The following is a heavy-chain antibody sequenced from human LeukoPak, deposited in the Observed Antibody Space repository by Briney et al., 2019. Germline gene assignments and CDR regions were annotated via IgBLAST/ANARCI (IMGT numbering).Heavy chain of an antibody. CDR3: ARLLLSRTFDY. Sequence: GGSLRLSCAAPGFTFSSYWMSWVRQAPGKGLEWVANIKEDGSEKYYVDSLKGRFTISRDNARNSLFLQMNSLRAEDTAVYYCARLLLSRTFDYWGQGDLVTVSS. V-gene: IGHV3-7*01. D-gene: IGHD3-10*01. CDR1: GFTFSSYW. CDR2: IKEDGSEK. J-gene: IGHJ4*02.